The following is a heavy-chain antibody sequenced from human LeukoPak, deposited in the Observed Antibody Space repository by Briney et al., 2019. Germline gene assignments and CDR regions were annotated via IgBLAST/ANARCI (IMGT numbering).Heavy chain of an antibody. Sequence: PETLSLTCTVSGGSISSYYWSWIRQPPGKGLEWIGYIYYNGNTIYNPSLKSRVTISVDTSNNQFSLKLISVTAADTAVYYCARHPYYYYYYMDVWGKGTTVTVSS. CDR3: ARHPYYYYYYMDV. CDR1: GGSISSYY. J-gene: IGHJ6*03. V-gene: IGHV4-59*08. CDR2: IYYNGNT.